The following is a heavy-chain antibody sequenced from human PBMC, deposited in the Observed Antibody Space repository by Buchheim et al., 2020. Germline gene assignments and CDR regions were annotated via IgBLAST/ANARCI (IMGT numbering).Heavy chain of an antibody. D-gene: IGHD1-1*01. Sequence: EVQLVESGGGLVQPGGSLRLSCAASGFTFSSYEMNWVRQAPGKELEWVSYISSSGSTIYYADSVKGRFTISSDNAKNSLYLQMNSLRAEDTAVYYCARVGRYNWNDGYFDYWGQGTL. CDR3: ARVGRYNWNDGYFDY. J-gene: IGHJ4*02. CDR1: GFTFSSYE. V-gene: IGHV3-48*03. CDR2: ISSSGSTI.